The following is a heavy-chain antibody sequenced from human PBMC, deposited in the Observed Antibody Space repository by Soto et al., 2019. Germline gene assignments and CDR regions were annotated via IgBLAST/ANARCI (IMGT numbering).Heavy chain of an antibody. Sequence: PSQTLSLPCAISGDSVSSNSAAWNWIRQSPSRGLEWLGRTYYRSKWYNDYAVSVKSRITINPDTSKNQFSLQLNSVTPEDTAVYYCAREEYSSSARPPYYFDYWGQGTLVTVSS. CDR2: TYYRSKWYN. D-gene: IGHD6-6*01. CDR1: GDSVSSNSAA. CDR3: AREEYSSSARPPYYFDY. J-gene: IGHJ4*02. V-gene: IGHV6-1*01.